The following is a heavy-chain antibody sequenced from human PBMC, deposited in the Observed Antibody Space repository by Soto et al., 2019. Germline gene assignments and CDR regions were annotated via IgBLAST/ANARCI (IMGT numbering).Heavy chain of an antibody. CDR3: ARRGYSSSWYLRPSYYYYYGMDV. CDR2: IYYSGST. J-gene: IGHJ6*02. Sequence: PSETLSLTCTVSGGSISSSSYYWGWIRRPPGKGLEWIGSIYYSGSTYYNPSLKSRVTISVDTSKNQYSLKLSSVTAADTAVYYCARRGYSSSWYLRPSYYYYYGMDVWGQGTTVTVSS. CDR1: GGSISSSSYY. D-gene: IGHD6-13*01. V-gene: IGHV4-39*01.